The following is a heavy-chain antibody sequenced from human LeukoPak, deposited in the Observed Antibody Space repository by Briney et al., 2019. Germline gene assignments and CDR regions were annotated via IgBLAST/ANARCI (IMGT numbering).Heavy chain of an antibody. J-gene: IGHJ6*03. D-gene: IGHD2-2*01. Sequence: SVKVSCKASGGTFKNYAISWVRQAPGQGLEWMGGILPIFGTTNYAQKFQARVTITADKSTSTAYMELSSLRSEDTAVYYCARGVVVVPAAPYYYYYYMDVWGKGTTVTVSS. V-gene: IGHV1-69*06. CDR1: GGTFKNYA. CDR3: ARGVVVVPAAPYYYYYYMDV. CDR2: ILPIFGTT.